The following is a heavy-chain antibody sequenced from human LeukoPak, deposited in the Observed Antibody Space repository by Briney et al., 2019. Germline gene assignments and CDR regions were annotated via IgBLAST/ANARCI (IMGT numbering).Heavy chain of an antibody. CDR3: TRSLMITFGGVIAPTDYYYMDV. J-gene: IGHJ6*03. V-gene: IGHV3-73*01. D-gene: IGHD3-16*02. CDR1: GFTFSGSA. Sequence: GGSLRLSCAASGFTFSGSAMHWVRQASGKGREWVGRIRNKVNNYATVYAPSVKGRFTISRDDSKNTAYLQMNSLKTEDTAVYYCTRSLMITFGGVIAPTDYYYMDVWGKGTTVTVSS. CDR2: IRNKVNNYAT.